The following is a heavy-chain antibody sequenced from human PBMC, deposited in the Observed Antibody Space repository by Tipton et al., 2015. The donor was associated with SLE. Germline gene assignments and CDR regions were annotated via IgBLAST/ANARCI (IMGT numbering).Heavy chain of an antibody. V-gene: IGHV4-39*07. Sequence: TLSLTCTVSGGSFSSSNYFWGWIRQPPGKGLEWIGSMYYSGFTYDNPSLKSRVTISLDTSKNQVSLKMSSVTAADTAVYYCARHYVGYNWKYFDYWGQGTLVTVSS. J-gene: IGHJ4*02. CDR3: ARHYVGYNWKYFDY. CDR2: MYYSGFT. CDR1: GGSFSSSNYF. D-gene: IGHD1-20*01.